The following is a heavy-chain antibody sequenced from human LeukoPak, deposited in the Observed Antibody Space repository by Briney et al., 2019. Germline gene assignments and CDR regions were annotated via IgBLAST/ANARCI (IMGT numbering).Heavy chain of an antibody. CDR2: ISGSGGGT. Sequence: GGSLRLSCAASGFTFSSYAMSRVRQAPGKGLEWVSGISGSGGGTYYADAVKGRFTISKDNSKSTLYLQMNSLRAEDTAVYYCAKPLSAVTPGCWGQGTLVTVSS. CDR3: AKPLSAVTPGC. D-gene: IGHD4-17*01. CDR1: GFTFSSYA. J-gene: IGHJ4*02. V-gene: IGHV3-23*01.